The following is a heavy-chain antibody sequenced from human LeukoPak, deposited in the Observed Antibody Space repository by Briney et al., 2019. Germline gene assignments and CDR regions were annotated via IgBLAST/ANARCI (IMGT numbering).Heavy chain of an antibody. CDR3: ARLVLRFLEWPIDY. CDR1: GYSISSGYY. V-gene: IGHV4-38-2*01. J-gene: IGHJ4*02. Sequence: PSETLSLTCAVSGYSISSGYYWGWIRQPPGKGLEWFGSIYHSGSTYYNPSLKSRVTISVDTSKNQFSLKLSSVTAADTAVYYCARLVLRFLEWPIDYWGQGTLVTVSS. CDR2: IYHSGST. D-gene: IGHD3-3*01.